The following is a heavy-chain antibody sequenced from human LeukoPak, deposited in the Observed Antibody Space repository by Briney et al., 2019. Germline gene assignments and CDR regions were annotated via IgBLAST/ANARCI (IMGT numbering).Heavy chain of an antibody. CDR3: ARDHNTDLVVVIDY. Sequence: RASVKVSCKASGYTFTGYYMHWVRQAPGQGLEWMGWINPNSGGTNYAQKFQGRVTMTRDTSISTAYMELSRLRSDDTAVYYCARDHNTDLVVVIDYWGQGTLVTVSS. D-gene: IGHD3-22*01. V-gene: IGHV1-2*02. CDR2: INPNSGGT. J-gene: IGHJ4*02. CDR1: GYTFTGYY.